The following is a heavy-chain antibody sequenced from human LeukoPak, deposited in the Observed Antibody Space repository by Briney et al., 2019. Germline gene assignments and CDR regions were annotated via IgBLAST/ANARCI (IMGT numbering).Heavy chain of an antibody. CDR2: INHSGST. CDR1: GGSFSGYY. V-gene: IGHV4-34*01. Sequence: SETLSLTCAVYGGSFSGYYWSWIRQPPGKGLEGIGEINHSGSTNYNPSLKSRVTISVDTSKNQFSLKLSSVTAADTAVYYCARGGYSYGHTPWGQGTLVTVSS. CDR3: ARGGYSYGHTP. D-gene: IGHD5-18*01. J-gene: IGHJ5*02.